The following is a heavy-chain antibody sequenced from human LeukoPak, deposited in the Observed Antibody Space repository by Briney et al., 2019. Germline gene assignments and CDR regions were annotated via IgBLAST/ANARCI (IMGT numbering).Heavy chain of an antibody. J-gene: IGHJ5*01. Sequence: SETLSLTCTVSGGSISSYYWSWLRQPPGKGLEWIGYIYYSGSTNYNPSLKSRVTISVYTSKNQFSLKLSSVTAADTAVYYCARRSSSGWFDYWGQGTLVTVSS. CDR2: IYYSGST. V-gene: IGHV4-59*08. D-gene: IGHD6-19*01. CDR1: GGSISSYY. CDR3: ARRSSSGWFDY.